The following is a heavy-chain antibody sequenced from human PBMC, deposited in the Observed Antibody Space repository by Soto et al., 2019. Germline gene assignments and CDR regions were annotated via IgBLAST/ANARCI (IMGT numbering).Heavy chain of an antibody. CDR2: IYYSGST. V-gene: IGHV4-59*01. CDR1: GGSISGYY. J-gene: IGHJ4*02. Sequence: PSETLSLTCTVSGGSISGYYWSWIRQPPGKGLEWIGYIYYSGSTSYNPSLKSRLTISVDTSKNQFSLRLTSVTAADTAVYYWAREDSSGYKFFEYWGQGTLVTVSS. CDR3: AREDSSGYKFFEY. D-gene: IGHD3-22*01.